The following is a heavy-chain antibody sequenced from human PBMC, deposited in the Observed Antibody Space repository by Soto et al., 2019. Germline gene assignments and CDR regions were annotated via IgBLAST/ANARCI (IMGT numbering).Heavy chain of an antibody. CDR1: GFTFSSYG. CDR3: ARERWGFGELLSLYGMDV. D-gene: IGHD3-10*01. J-gene: IGHJ6*02. CDR2: IWYDGSNK. V-gene: IGHV3-33*01. Sequence: QVQLVESGGGVVQPGRSLRLSCAASGFTFSSYGMHWVRQAPGKGLEWVAVIWYDGSNKYYADSVKGRFTISRDNSKNSXXLQMNRLRAEDTAVYYCARERWGFGELLSLYGMDVWGQGTTVTVSS.